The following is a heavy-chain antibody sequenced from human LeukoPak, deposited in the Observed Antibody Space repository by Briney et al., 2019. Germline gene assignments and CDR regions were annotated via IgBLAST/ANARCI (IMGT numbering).Heavy chain of an antibody. J-gene: IGHJ4*02. V-gene: IGHV1-8*01. D-gene: IGHD3-10*01. CDR2: MNPNSGIT. CDR1: GYTFTSYD. CDR3: ARVYGSGSLLYYFDY. Sequence: ASVKVSCKASGYTFTSYDVNWVRQATGQGLEWMGWMNPNSGITGYAQKFQGRVTMTRNTSISTAYMELSSLRSEDTAVYYCARVYGSGSLLYYFDYWGQGTLVTVSS.